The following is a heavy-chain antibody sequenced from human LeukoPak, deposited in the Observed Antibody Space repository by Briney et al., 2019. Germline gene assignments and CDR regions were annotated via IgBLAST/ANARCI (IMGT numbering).Heavy chain of an antibody. CDR1: GFTFSSYS. Sequence: GGSLRLSCAASGFTFSSYSMNWVRQAPGKGLEWVSSTSSSSSYIYYADSVKGRFTISRDNAKNSLYLQMNSLRAEDTAVYYCATPPGGLLRNYWGQGTLVTVSS. D-gene: IGHD1-26*01. CDR2: TSSSSSYI. J-gene: IGHJ4*02. CDR3: ATPPGGLLRNY. V-gene: IGHV3-21*01.